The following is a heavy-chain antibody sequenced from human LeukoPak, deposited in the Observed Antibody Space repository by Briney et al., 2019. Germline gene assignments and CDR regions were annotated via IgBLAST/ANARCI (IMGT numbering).Heavy chain of an antibody. V-gene: IGHV3-30*18. J-gene: IGHJ5*02. CDR1: GFTFSSYG. CDR2: ISYDGSNK. Sequence: GGPLRLSCAASGFTFSSYGMHWVRQAPGKGLEWVAVISYDGSNKYYADSVKGRFTIPRDNSKNTLYLQMNSLRAEDTAVYYCAKADCSSTSCYVLWFDPWGQGTLVTVSS. D-gene: IGHD2-2*01. CDR3: AKADCSSTSCYVLWFDP.